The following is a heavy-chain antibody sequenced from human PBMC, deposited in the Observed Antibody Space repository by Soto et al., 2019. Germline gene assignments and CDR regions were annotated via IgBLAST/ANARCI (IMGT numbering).Heavy chain of an antibody. CDR3: AAGTEWELYGMDV. J-gene: IGHJ6*02. D-gene: IGHD1-26*01. V-gene: IGHV4-31*03. Sequence: SESLSLTCTVSGVSISSGGYYWSWIRQHPGKGLEWIGYIYYSGSTYYNPSLKSRVTISVDTSKNQFSLKLSSVTAADTAVYYCAAGTEWELYGMDVWGQGTTVT. CDR2: IYYSGST. CDR1: GVSISSGGYY.